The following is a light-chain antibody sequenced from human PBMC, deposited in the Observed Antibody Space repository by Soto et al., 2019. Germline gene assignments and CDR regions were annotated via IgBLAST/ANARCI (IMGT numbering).Light chain of an antibody. CDR3: SAYTVSRTYV. V-gene: IGLV2-14*03. CDR1: SSDVGTYNF. Sequence: QSALTQPAAVSGSPGQSITISCTGTSSDVGTYNFVSWHQQHPGKAPKLMIYNVYDRPSGISYRCSGSKSGNTASLTISGLQGEDEADYYCSAYTVSRTYVFGTGTKVTVL. CDR2: NVY. J-gene: IGLJ1*01.